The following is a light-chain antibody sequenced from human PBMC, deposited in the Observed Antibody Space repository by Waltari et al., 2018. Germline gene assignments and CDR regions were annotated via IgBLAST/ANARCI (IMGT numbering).Light chain of an antibody. CDR1: SGHSNYA. CDR2: LNSDGSH. J-gene: IGLJ2*01. V-gene: IGLV4-69*01. CDR3: QTWDTDIHVV. Sequence: QLVLTQSPSASASLGASVKLTCTLSSGHSNYAIAWHQQQPKKGPRSLMKLNSDGSHTKGDGIPDRFAGSSSGAERFLTISSLQSEDEGDYYCQTWDTDIHVVFGGGTKLIVL.